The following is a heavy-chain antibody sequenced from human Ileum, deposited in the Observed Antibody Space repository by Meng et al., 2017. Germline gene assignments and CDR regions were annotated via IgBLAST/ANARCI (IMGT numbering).Heavy chain of an antibody. CDR2: ISTSGSNT. CDR3: ANFDWNDGKTCD. D-gene: IGHD1-1*01. V-gene: IGHV3-23*05. J-gene: IGHJ4*02. CDR1: GFTFSSYA. Sequence: GGSLRFSCAASGFTFSSYAMSWVRQVPGKGLEWVSAISTSGSNTYYADSFRGRFTISRDNSKNTLFLQMNSLRVDDTAVYYCANFDWNDGKTCDWGQGTLVTVSS.